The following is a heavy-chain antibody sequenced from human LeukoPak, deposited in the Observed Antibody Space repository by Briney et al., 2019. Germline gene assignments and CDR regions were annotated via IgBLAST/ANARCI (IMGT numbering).Heavy chain of an antibody. CDR1: GGSISSSSYY. D-gene: IGHD3-3*01. CDR2: IYYSGST. J-gene: IGHJ4*02. CDR3: ARRTYYDFWSGYPPLPNYFDY. Sequence: SETLSLTCTVSGGSISSSSYYWGWIRQPPGKGLERIGSIYYSGSTYYNPSLKSRVTLSVDTSKNQFSLKLSSVTAADTAVYYCARRTYYDFWSGYPPLPNYFDYWGQGTLVTVSS. V-gene: IGHV4-39*01.